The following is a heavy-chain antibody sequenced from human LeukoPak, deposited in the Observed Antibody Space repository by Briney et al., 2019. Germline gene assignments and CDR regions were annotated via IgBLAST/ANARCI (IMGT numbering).Heavy chain of an antibody. CDR3: ARDGESIAAAGSIDY. V-gene: IGHV3-21*01. CDR2: ISSSSSYI. D-gene: IGHD6-13*01. CDR1: GFTFSSYS. Sequence: GGSLRLSCAASGFTFSSYSMNWVRQAPGKGLEWVSSISSSSSYIYYADSVKGRFTISRDNAKNSLYLQMNSLRAEDTAVYYCARDGESIAAAGSIDYWGQGTLVTVSS. J-gene: IGHJ4*02.